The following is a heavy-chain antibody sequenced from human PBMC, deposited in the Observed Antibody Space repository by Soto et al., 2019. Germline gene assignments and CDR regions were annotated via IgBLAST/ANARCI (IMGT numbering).Heavy chain of an antibody. CDR2: IWYDGSNK. CDR3: AIEYGDYFDY. CDR1: GFTFSSYG. Sequence: QVQLGESGGGVVQPGRSLRLSCAASGFTFSSYGMHWVRQAPGKGLEWVAVIWYDGSNKDSADSVKGRLTLSRDNSKSTLYLQMNSLRAEDTAVYYCAIEYGDYFDYWGQGTLVTVFS. D-gene: IGHD4-17*01. V-gene: IGHV3-33*01. J-gene: IGHJ4*02.